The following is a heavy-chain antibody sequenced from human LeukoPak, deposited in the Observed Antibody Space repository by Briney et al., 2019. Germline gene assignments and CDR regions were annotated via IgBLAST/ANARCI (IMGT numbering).Heavy chain of an antibody. D-gene: IGHD3-22*01. J-gene: IGHJ3*02. Sequence: ASVTVSCKASGYTFTSYGISWVRQAPGQGLEWMGWISAYNGNTNYAQKLQGRVTMTTDTSTSTAYMELRSLRSDDTAVYYCASAYDSSGYSVFGAFDIWGQGTMVTVSS. CDR3: ASAYDSSGYSVFGAFDI. CDR1: GYTFTSYG. V-gene: IGHV1-18*01. CDR2: ISAYNGNT.